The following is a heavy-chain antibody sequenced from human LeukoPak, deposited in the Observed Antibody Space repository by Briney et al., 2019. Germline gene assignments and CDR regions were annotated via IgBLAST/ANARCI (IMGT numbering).Heavy chain of an antibody. CDR1: GFTFSSYE. CDR2: ISSSGITI. D-gene: IGHD3-3*01. J-gene: IGHJ6*03. Sequence: HPGGSLRLSCAASGFTFSSYEMNWVRQAPGKGLEWVSYISSSGITIYYADSVKGRCTISRDNAKNSLYLQMNSLRAEDTAVYYCARAPYTIFGAMDVWGKGTTVTVSS. CDR3: ARAPYTIFGAMDV. V-gene: IGHV3-48*03.